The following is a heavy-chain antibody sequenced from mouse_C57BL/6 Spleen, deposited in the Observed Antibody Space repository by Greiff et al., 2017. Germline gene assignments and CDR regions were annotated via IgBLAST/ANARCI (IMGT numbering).Heavy chain of an antibody. CDR1: GYTFTSYW. J-gene: IGHJ1*03. CDR2: INPSNGGT. D-gene: IGHD2-4*01. CDR3: ARSPIYYDYDWYFDV. V-gene: IGHV1-53*01. Sequence: VQLQQPGTELVKPGASVKLSCKASGYTFTSYWMHWVKQRPGQGLEWIGNINPSNGGTNYNEKFKSKATLTVDKSSSTAYMQLSSLTSEDSAVYYCARSPIYYDYDWYFDVWGTGTTVTVSS.